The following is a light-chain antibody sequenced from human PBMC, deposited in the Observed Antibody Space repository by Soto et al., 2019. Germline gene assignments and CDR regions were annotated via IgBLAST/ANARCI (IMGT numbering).Light chain of an antibody. CDR2: DAS. J-gene: IGKJ4*01. CDR3: HQRSSWPLT. CDR1: QSVGSY. Sequence: EIVLTQSPATLSLSPGERATLSCRASQSVGSYLAWYQKKPGQPPRLLIYDASNRATDIPVRFSGSGSGTDFTLTISSLAPEDFALYYCHQRSSWPLTFGGGTKVEVK. V-gene: IGKV3-11*01.